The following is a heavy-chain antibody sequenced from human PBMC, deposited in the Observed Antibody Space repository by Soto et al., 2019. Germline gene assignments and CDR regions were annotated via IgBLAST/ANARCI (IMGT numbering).Heavy chain of an antibody. CDR2: IYYSGST. CDR3: ARGPNHYDFWSGNCFDP. D-gene: IGHD3-3*01. J-gene: IGHJ5*02. V-gene: IGHV4-59*01. Sequence: TSETLSLTCTVSGGSISSYYWSWIRQPPGKGLEWIGYIYYSGSTNYNPSLKSRVTISVDTSKNQLSLKLSSVTAADTAVYYCARGPNHYDFWSGNCFDPWGQGTLVTVSS. CDR1: GGSISSYY.